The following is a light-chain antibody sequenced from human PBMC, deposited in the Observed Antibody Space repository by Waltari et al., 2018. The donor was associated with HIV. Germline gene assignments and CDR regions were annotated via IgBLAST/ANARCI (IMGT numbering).Light chain of an antibody. CDR1: SSDVGGYNL. CDR3: CAYAGSTTYVI. V-gene: IGLV2-23*02. Sequence: QSALTQPASVSGSPGQSITISCTGTSSDVGGYNLVSWYQQHPGKAPKFMIYEVSKRTSGVSKRFSGSKSGNTASLTISGLQSEDEADYYCCAYAGSTTYVIFGGGTKLTVL. J-gene: IGLJ2*01. CDR2: EVS.